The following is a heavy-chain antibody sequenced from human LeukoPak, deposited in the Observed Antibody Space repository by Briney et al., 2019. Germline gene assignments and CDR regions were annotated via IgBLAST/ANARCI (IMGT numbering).Heavy chain of an antibody. CDR3: ARGNVSNWFDP. Sequence: SETLSLTCAVYGGSCSGYYWSWIRQPPGKGLEWIGGINHSGSTNYNPSLKSQVTISVDTSKNQFSLKLSSVTAADTAVYYCARGNVSNWFDPWGQGTLVTVSS. CDR1: GGSCSGYY. J-gene: IGHJ5*02. D-gene: IGHD3-16*01. V-gene: IGHV4-34*01. CDR2: INHSGST.